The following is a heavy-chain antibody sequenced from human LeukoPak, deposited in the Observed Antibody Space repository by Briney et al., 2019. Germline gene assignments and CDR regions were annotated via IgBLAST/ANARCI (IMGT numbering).Heavy chain of an antibody. Sequence: GGSLRLSCAASGFTFSNYGMSWVRQAPGKGLEWVSSITPGGDGTYYADSVKGRFTIFRDNSKNTLYLQMNSLRAEDTAVYYCAKPLYYDDSSGYYYYFDYWGQGTLVTVSS. J-gene: IGHJ4*02. CDR3: AKPLYYDDSSGYYYYFDY. CDR1: GFTFSNYG. D-gene: IGHD3-22*01. CDR2: ITPGGDGT. V-gene: IGHV3-23*01.